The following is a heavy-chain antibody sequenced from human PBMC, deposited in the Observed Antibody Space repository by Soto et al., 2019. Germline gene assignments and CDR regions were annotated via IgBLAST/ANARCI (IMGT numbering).Heavy chain of an antibody. Sequence: GGSLRLSCAAYGFTFSDFYMSRIRQAPGKGLEWLSYISGSNTYTDYADSVKGRFTISRDNAKNSLYLQMNSLRADDTAVYYCARSMKAGKNFDYWGQGTLVTVSS. D-gene: IGHD6-13*01. CDR3: ARSMKAGKNFDY. CDR2: ISGSNTYT. J-gene: IGHJ4*02. CDR1: GFTFSDFY. V-gene: IGHV3-11*03.